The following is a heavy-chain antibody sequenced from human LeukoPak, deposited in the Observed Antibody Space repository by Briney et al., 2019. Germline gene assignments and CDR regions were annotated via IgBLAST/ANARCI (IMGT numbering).Heavy chain of an antibody. Sequence: PGGSLRLSCAASGFTFSRYWMSWVRQAPGKGLEWVANTKQDGSEKYYVDSVKGRFTISRDNAKNSLYLRMNSLRAEDTAVYYCRCSGQRNSGWYVDLWGRGTLVTVSS. V-gene: IGHV3-7*02. CDR3: RCSGQRNSGWYVDL. CDR2: TKQDGSEK. J-gene: IGHJ2*01. CDR1: GFTFSRYW. D-gene: IGHD2-15*01.